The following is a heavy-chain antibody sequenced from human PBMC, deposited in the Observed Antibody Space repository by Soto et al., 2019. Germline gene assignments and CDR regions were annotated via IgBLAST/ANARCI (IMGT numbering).Heavy chain of an antibody. CDR3: ARGASYSRTNDY. CDR1: GGSVSSGSYY. D-gene: IGHD6-13*01. J-gene: IGHJ4*02. V-gene: IGHV4-31*03. Sequence: TSETLSLTCTVSGGSVSSGSYYWSWIRQHPGKGLEWIGYIYYSGSTYYNPSLKSRVTISVDTSKNQFSLKLSSVTAADTAVYYCARGASYSRTNDYWGQGTLVTVSS. CDR2: IYYSGST.